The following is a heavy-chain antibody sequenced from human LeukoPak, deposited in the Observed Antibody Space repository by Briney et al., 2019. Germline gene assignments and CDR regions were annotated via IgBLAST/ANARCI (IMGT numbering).Heavy chain of an antibody. J-gene: IGHJ5*02. Sequence: PSETLSLTCAVYGGSLSGYYWSWIRQPPGKGLEWIGEINQSGRTNYNPSPKSRVTISVDTSKKHFSLKLSSVTAADTAIYFCARKGGGQLVNTRRWFDPWGQGTLVTVSS. V-gene: IGHV4-34*01. CDR1: GGSLSGYY. CDR3: ARKGGGQLVNTRRWFDP. D-gene: IGHD6-13*01. CDR2: INQSGRT.